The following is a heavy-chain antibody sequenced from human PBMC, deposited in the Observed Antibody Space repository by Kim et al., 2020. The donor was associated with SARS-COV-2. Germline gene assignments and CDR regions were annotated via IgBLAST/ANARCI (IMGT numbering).Heavy chain of an antibody. CDR1: GFIFSNYN. Sequence: GGSLRLSCEASGFIFSNYNMNWIRQAPGKGLEWISFISGGGHTIYYADSVKGRITMSRDNAKNSLDLQINSLRVEDTAIYYCGRDADGNLDIWGQGTLVTVSS. CDR2: ISGGGHTI. V-gene: IGHV3-11*04. CDR3: GRDADGNLDI. J-gene: IGHJ4*02. D-gene: IGHD1-1*01.